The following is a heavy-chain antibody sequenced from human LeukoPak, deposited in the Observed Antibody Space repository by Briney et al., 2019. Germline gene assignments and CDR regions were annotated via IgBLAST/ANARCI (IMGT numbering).Heavy chain of an antibody. CDR2: ISSSGSTI. D-gene: IGHD4-17*01. V-gene: IGHV3-48*03. J-gene: IGHJ4*02. CDR1: GFTFSSYE. CDR3: ATGWVDYGDSIFDY. Sequence: PGGSLRLSCAASGFTFSSYEMNWVRQAPGKGLEWVSYISSSGSTIYYADSVKGRFTISRDNAKNSLYLQMNSLRAEDTAVYYCATGWVDYGDSIFDYWGQGTLVTVSS.